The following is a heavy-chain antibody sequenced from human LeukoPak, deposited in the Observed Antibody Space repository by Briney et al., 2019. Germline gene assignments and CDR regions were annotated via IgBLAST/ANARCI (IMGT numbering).Heavy chain of an antibody. CDR2: IIGSGGST. CDR1: GFTFSSYA. D-gene: IGHD3-10*01. J-gene: IGHJ4*02. V-gene: IGHV3-23*01. Sequence: GGSLRLSCAASGFTFSSYAMSWVRQAPGKGLEWVSGIIGSGGSTYYADSVRGRFTISRDDSKNTPYLQMNSLRAEDTAVYYCAKSVPSGSRSDYWGQGTLVTVSS. CDR3: AKSVPSGSRSDY.